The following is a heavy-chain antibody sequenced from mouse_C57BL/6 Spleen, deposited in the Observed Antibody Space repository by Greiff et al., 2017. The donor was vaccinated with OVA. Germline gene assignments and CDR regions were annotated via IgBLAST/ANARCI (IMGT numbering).Heavy chain of an antibody. Sequence: EVQLQESGPGLVKPSQSLSPTCSVTGYSITSGYSWNWIRQFPGNKLEWMGYISYDGSNNYNPSLKNRISITRDTSKNQFFLKLNSVTTEDTATYYCAREGWLPYYFNYWGQGTTLTVSS. D-gene: IGHD2-3*01. V-gene: IGHV3-6*01. CDR2: ISYDGSN. CDR1: GYSITSGYS. J-gene: IGHJ2*01. CDR3: AREGWLPYYFNY.